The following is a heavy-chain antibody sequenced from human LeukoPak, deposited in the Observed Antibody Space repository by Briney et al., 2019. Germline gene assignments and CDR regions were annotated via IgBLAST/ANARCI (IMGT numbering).Heavy chain of an antibody. Sequence: ASVKVSCKASGYTFTRYGISWVRQAPGEGLEWMGWFSTNSDEIHYARRFQGRVTLTTDTSASTVYMEVRSLRSDDTAMYYCARDPYHEILPGYGSAMAHWGQGTRVTVSS. CDR3: ARDPYHEILPGYGSAMAH. J-gene: IGHJ4*02. CDR2: FSTNSDEI. CDR1: GYTFTRYG. V-gene: IGHV1-18*01. D-gene: IGHD3-9*01.